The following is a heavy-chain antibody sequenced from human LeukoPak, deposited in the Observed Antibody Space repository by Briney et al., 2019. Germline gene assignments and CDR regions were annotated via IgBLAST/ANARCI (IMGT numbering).Heavy chain of an antibody. D-gene: IGHD6-19*01. CDR1: GGSFSGYY. J-gene: IGHJ3*02. CDR2: INHSGST. Sequence: PSETLSLTCAVYGGSFSGYYWSWIRQPPGKGLEWIGEINHSGSTNYNPSLKSRVTISVDTSKNQFSLKLSSVTAADTAVYYCARDGLIAVAGTSAFDIWGQGTMVTVSS. V-gene: IGHV4-34*01. CDR3: ARDGLIAVAGTSAFDI.